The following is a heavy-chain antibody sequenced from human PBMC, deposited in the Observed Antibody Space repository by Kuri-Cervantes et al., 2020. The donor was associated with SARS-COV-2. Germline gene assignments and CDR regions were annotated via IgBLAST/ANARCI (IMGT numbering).Heavy chain of an antibody. Sequence: SETLSLTCTVSGGSISSHYWSWIRQPPGKGLEWIGYIYYSGSTNYNPSLKSRVTISVDTSENQFSLKLSSVTAADTAVYYCARRGEYSSGSFDYWGQGTLVTVSS. D-gene: IGHD6-19*01. CDR1: GGSISSHY. J-gene: IGHJ4*02. V-gene: IGHV4-59*11. CDR2: IYYSGST. CDR3: ARRGEYSSGSFDY.